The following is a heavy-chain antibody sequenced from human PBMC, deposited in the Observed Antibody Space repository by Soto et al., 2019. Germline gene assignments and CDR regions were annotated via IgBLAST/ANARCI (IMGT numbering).Heavy chain of an antibody. V-gene: IGHV3-30*18. CDR1: GFTFSSYG. J-gene: IGHJ4*02. Sequence: GGSLRLSCAGSGFTFSSYGIHWVRQAPGKGLECVALISYDGGNEKYTESVKDRFTISRDDSHNVAYLQMSSLRTEDTAMYYCAKDRYSGTYPTDFDYWGQGSLVTVYS. CDR3: AKDRYSGTYPTDFDY. D-gene: IGHD1-26*01. CDR2: ISYDGGNE.